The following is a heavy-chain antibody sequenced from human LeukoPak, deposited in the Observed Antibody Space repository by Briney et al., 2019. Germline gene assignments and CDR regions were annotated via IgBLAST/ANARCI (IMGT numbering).Heavy chain of an antibody. CDR3: ATLGGPGSGFDY. CDR2: INPNGGGT. V-gene: IGHV1-2*04. D-gene: IGHD3-16*01. Sequence: ASVKVSCKASGYTFTGHYMHWVRQAPGQGLEWMGWINPNGGGTNYAQKFQGWVTMTRDTSISTAYMELSRLRSEDTAVYYCATLGGPGSGFDYWGQGTLVTASS. CDR1: GYTFTGHY. J-gene: IGHJ4*02.